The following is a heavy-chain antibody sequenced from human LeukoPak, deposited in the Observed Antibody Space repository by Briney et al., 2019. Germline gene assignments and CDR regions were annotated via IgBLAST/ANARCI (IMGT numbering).Heavy chain of an antibody. CDR3: ATEAIVVVTARDYWYFDL. CDR1: GCTFSSYA. Sequence: SVKVSCKASGCTFSSYAISGLRQAPGQGLEWMGRIIPILGIPNYAQKVQGRVTITADKSTTTAYMELSSLRSEDTAVYYCATEAIVVVTARDYWYFDLWGRGTLVTVSS. V-gene: IGHV1-69*04. J-gene: IGHJ2*01. CDR2: IIPILGIP. D-gene: IGHD2-21*02.